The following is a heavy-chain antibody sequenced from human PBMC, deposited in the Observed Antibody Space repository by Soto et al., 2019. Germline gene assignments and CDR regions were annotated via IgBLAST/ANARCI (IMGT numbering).Heavy chain of an antibody. CDR1: GGSISSYY. V-gene: IGHV4-59*01. J-gene: IGHJ6*02. D-gene: IGHD2-2*02. Sequence: SETLSLTCTVSGGSISSYYWSWIRQPPGKGLEWIGYIYYSGSTNYNPSLKSRVTISVDTSKNQSSLKLSPVTAADTAVYYCARNIEVVPAAIPDYYYYGMDVWGQGTTVTVSS. CDR3: ARNIEVVPAAIPDYYYYGMDV. CDR2: IYYSGST.